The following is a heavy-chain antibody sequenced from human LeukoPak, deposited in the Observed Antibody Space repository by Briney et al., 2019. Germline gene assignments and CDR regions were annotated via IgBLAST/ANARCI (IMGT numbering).Heavy chain of an antibody. D-gene: IGHD3-16*01. CDR3: ARMGHVGYGMDV. J-gene: IGHJ6*02. V-gene: IGHV3-74*01. CDR1: GFTFSSYW. Sequence: GGSLRLSCAASGFTFSSYWMHWVRQAPGKGLVWVSRINSDGSSTSYADSVKGRFTISRDNAKNTLYLQMNSLRAEDTAVYYCARMGHVGYGMDVWGQGTTVTASS. CDR2: INSDGSST.